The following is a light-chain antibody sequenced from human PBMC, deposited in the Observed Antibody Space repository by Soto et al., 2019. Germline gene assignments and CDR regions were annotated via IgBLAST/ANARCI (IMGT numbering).Light chain of an antibody. CDR2: GAS. V-gene: IGKV3-15*01. J-gene: IGKJ1*01. CDR1: QSVSNN. Sequence: EIVMTQSPATLSVSPGERATLSCRASQSVSNNLAWYHQKPGHAPRLLLYGASTRATGIPARFSGSGSGTEFTITLSSLQSEDFAVYYRQQNTTRCTFGQGTKVEIK. CDR3: QQNTTRCT.